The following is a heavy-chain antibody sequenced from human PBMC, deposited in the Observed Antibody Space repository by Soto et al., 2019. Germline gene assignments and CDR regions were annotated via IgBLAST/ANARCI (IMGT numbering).Heavy chain of an antibody. V-gene: IGHV3-30*04. CDR2: ISYDGRYK. J-gene: IGHJ4*02. Sequence: QVQLVESGGGVVQPGTSLRLSCAASGFTFSDYAMHWVRQAPGKGLEWVAVISYDGRYKFYADSVQGRFTISRDDSKNTLDLQANSLRAEDTAVYHCARPTIASGPSRIDYWGQGTMVTVSS. CDR3: ARPTIASGPSRIDY. CDR1: GFTFSDYA. D-gene: IGHD3-3*01.